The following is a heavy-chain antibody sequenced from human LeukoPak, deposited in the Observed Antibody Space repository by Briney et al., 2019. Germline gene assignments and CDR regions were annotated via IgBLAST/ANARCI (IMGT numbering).Heavy chain of an antibody. CDR2: INHSGST. CDR1: GFAFSSLD. J-gene: IGHJ4*02. D-gene: IGHD6-6*01. V-gene: IGHV4-34*01. CDR3: AGSIAARLDY. Sequence: GSLRLSCAASGFAFSSLDMGWVRQPPGKGLEWIGEINHSGSTNYNPSLKSRVTISVDTSKNQFSLKLSSVTAADTAVYYCAGSIAARLDYWGQGTLVTVSS.